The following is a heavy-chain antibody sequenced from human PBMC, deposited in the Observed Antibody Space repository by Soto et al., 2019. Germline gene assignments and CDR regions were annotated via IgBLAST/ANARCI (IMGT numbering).Heavy chain of an antibody. J-gene: IGHJ6*02. Sequence: PSETLSLTCTVSGGSVSSGGYSWRWIRQPPGKGLEWIGYIYHSGSTYYNPSLKSRVTISIDKSRDQFSLNLNSVTAADTAVYYCAKNNDYAIDAWGQGTTVTVSS. V-gene: IGHV4-30-2*01. CDR3: AKNNDYAIDA. D-gene: IGHD1-20*01. CDR1: GGSVSSGGYS. CDR2: IYHSGST.